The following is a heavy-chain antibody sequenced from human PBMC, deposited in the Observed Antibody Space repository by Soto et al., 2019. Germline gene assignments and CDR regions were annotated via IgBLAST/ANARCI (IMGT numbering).Heavy chain of an antibody. J-gene: IGHJ3*02. CDR3: ARDLPEYSRSSAAFDI. D-gene: IGHD6-6*01. CDR1: GFTFSGFG. Sequence: XGSLRLSCAASGFTFSGFGMHWVRQAPGKGLEWVAIIWYDGSDKYYADSVKGRFTISRDNAKNTLFLQMNSLRAEDTAVYFCARDLPEYSRSSAAFDIWGQGTMVTVSS. CDR2: IWYDGSDK. V-gene: IGHV3-33*01.